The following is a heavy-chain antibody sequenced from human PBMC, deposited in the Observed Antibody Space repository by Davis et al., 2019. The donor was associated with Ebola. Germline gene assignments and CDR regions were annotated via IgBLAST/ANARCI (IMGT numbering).Heavy chain of an antibody. CDR1: GFTFSSYG. CDR3: AKDLTYYDSSGYYYVNYYYGMDV. D-gene: IGHD3-22*01. Sequence: PGGSLRLSCAASGFTFSSYGMHWVRQAPGKGLEWVAVISYDGSNKYYADSVKGRFTISRDNSKNTLYLQMNSLRAEDTAVYYCAKDLTYYDSSGYYYVNYYYGMDVWGQGTTVTVSS. J-gene: IGHJ6*02. V-gene: IGHV3-30*18. CDR2: ISYDGSNK.